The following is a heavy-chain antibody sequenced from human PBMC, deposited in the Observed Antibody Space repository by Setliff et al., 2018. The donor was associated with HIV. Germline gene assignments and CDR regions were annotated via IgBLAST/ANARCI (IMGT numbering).Heavy chain of an antibody. Sequence: ASVKVSCKTSGDTFTSYDIDWVRQAAGHGLEWMGWMTPYSGNTGYGQKFQGRVTMTRDTATTTAYMELSSLTSEDTAVYYCARRTFGSGRIDPWGQGTLVTVSS. CDR1: GDTFTSYD. J-gene: IGHJ5*02. V-gene: IGHV1-8*02. CDR3: ARRTFGSGRIDP. CDR2: MTPYSGNT. D-gene: IGHD3-16*01.